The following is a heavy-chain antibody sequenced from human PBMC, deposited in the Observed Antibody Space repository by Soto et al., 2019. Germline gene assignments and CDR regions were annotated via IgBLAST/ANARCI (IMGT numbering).Heavy chain of an antibody. V-gene: IGHV1-58*01. CDR1: GFTFTSSA. D-gene: IGHD3-22*01. CDR2: IVVGSGNT. J-gene: IGHJ6*02. CDR3: AAVGRYYYDSSGYFAV. Sequence: ASVKVSCKASGFTFTSSAVQWVRQARGQRLEWIGWIVVGSGNTNYAQKFQERVTITRDMSTSTAYMELSSLRSEDTAVYYCAAVGRYYYDSSGYFAVWGQGTTVTVSS.